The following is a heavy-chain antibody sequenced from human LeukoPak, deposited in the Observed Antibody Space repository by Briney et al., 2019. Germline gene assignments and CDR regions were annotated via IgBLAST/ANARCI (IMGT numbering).Heavy chain of an antibody. V-gene: IGHV4-38-2*01. CDR2: IYHSGST. CDR3: ARQRADYFYHYLDV. Sequence: SETLSLTCAVSGYSISSGYYWGWIRQPPGKGLEWIGSIYHSGSTFYNSSLESRVTISVDMSKNQFSLKLTSLTAADTAVYYCARQRADYFYHYLDVWGKGTSVTVSS. J-gene: IGHJ6*03. CDR1: GYSISSGYY.